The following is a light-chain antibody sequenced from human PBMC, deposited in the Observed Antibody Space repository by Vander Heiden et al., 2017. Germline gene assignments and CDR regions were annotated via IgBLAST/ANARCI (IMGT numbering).Light chain of an antibody. J-gene: IGLJ2*01. CDR3: QSYDSSLSSGV. CDR2: GNI. CDR1: SSNIGAGYD. Sequence: QSVLTQPPSVSGAPGQRVTIPCPGSSSNIGAGYDVKWYQQLPGTAPKLLIYGNINRPSGVRDRFSGSKSGTSASLAITGLQAEDEADYYCQSYDSSLSSGVFGGGTKLTV. V-gene: IGLV1-40*01.